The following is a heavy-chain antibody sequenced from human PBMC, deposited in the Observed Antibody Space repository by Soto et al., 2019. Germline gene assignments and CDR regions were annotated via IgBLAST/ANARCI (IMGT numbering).Heavy chain of an antibody. V-gene: IGHV4-59*12. D-gene: IGHD4-17*01. CDR2: IYFGGTT. CDR3: ARKATVTTCFDY. CDR1: GASISSNF. J-gene: IGHJ4*02. Sequence: SETLSLTCSVSGASISSNFWSWVRQPPGKGLEWIGYIYFGGTTQSNPSLKGRATISVDTSKNQFSLKLSSVTAADTAVYYCARKATVTTCFDYWGQGTLVTVSS.